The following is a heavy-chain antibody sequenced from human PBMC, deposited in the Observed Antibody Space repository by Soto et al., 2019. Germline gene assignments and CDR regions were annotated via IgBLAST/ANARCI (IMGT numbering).Heavy chain of an antibody. D-gene: IGHD2-15*01. CDR3: AREPNCSGGSCYYFDY. CDR2: IIPIFGTA. J-gene: IGHJ4*02. Sequence: QVQLVQSGAEVKKPGSSVKVSCKASGGTFSSYAISWVRQAPGQGLEWMGGIIPIFGTANYTQKFQGRVTITADESTSTAYMELSSLRSEDTAVYYCAREPNCSGGSCYYFDYWGQGTLVTVSS. CDR1: GGTFSSYA. V-gene: IGHV1-69*01.